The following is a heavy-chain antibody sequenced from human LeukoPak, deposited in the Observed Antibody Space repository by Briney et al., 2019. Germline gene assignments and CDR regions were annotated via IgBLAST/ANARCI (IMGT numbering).Heavy chain of an antibody. CDR3: ASGLGIAARLTSWFDP. CDR1: GGTFSSYA. Sequence: ASVKVSCKASGGTFSSYAISWVRQAPGQGLEWMGRIIPILGIANYAQKFQGRVTITADKSTSTAYMELSSLRSEDTAVYYCASGLGIAARLTSWFDPWGQGTLVTVSS. J-gene: IGHJ5*02. D-gene: IGHD6-6*01. V-gene: IGHV1-69*04. CDR2: IIPILGIA.